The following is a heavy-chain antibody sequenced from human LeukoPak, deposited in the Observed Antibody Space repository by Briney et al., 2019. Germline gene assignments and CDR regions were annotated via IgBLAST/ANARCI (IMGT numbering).Heavy chain of an antibody. Sequence: GASVKVSCEASGYTFTSYGISWVRQAPGQGLEWMGWISVYNGNTNYAQKFQGRVTITADESTSTAYMELSSLRSEDTAVYYCAASIYCSSTSCYVYMDVWGKGTTVTISS. CDR2: ISVYNGNT. CDR3: AASIYCSSTSCYVYMDV. V-gene: IGHV1-18*01. D-gene: IGHD2-2*01. J-gene: IGHJ6*03. CDR1: GYTFTSYG.